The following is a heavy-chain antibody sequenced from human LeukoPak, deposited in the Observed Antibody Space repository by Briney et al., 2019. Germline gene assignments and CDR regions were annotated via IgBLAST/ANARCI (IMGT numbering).Heavy chain of an antibody. CDR2: IYYSGST. Sequence: PSETLSLTCTVSGGSISSSSYYWGWIRQPPGKGLEWIGSIYYSGSTYYNLSLKSRVTISVDTSKNQFSLKLSSVTAADTAVYYCARQPVRGVIRDHYWGQGTLVTVSS. D-gene: IGHD3-10*01. CDR1: GGSISSSSYY. V-gene: IGHV4-39*01. CDR3: ARQPVRGVIRDHY. J-gene: IGHJ4*02.